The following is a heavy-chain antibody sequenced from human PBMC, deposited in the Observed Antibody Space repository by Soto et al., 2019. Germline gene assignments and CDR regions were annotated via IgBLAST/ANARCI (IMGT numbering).Heavy chain of an antibody. V-gene: IGHV4-31*03. D-gene: IGHD2-15*01. CDR2: IYYSGST. CDR3: ARWEVVAFNLFDP. J-gene: IGHJ5*02. CDR1: GGSIIDSGSFY. Sequence: QVQMQESGPGLVKPSQTLYLTCSVSGGSIIDSGSFYWNWIGQHPGKGLEWIGYIYYSGSTYYNRSLKSRATISLDTSKHQFSLKLTSVTAADTDIYYCARWEVVAFNLFDPWGQGTLVTVSS.